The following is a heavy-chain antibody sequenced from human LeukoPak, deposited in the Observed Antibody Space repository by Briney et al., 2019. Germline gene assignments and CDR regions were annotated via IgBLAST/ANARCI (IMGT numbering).Heavy chain of an antibody. V-gene: IGHV4-30-2*01. D-gene: IGHD5-12*01. Sequence: SETLSLTCAVSGGSISSGGYSWSWIRQPPGKGLEWIGYIYHSGSTYYNPSLKSRVTISVDRSKNQFSLNLSSVTAADTAVYYCARGEWLRAFDYWGQGTLVTVSS. CDR3: ARGEWLRAFDY. CDR2: IYHSGST. CDR1: GGSISSGGYS. J-gene: IGHJ4*02.